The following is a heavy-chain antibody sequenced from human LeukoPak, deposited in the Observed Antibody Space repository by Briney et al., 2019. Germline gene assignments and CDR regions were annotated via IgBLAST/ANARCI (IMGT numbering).Heavy chain of an antibody. D-gene: IGHD1-1*01. CDR2: IYTGGTT. Sequence: GGSLRLSCAISGFSVGGTHMSSVRQAPGNGLEWVSAIYTGGTTYYADSVQGRFTVSRDNSKNILYLHMNNLRAEDTAVYYCARDTATTGGGLDSWGQGTLVTVSS. CDR1: GFSVGGTH. CDR3: ARDTATTGGGLDS. J-gene: IGHJ4*02. V-gene: IGHV3-53*01.